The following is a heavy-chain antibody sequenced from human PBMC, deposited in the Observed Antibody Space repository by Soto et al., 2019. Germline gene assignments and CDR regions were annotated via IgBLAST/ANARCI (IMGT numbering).Heavy chain of an antibody. CDR2: ISAYNGNT. CDR1: GYTFTSYG. CDR3: ARVLSYDFWSGYYRWFDP. D-gene: IGHD3-3*01. J-gene: IGHJ5*02. Sequence: ASVKVSCKASGYTFTSYGISWVRQAPGQGLEWMGWISAYNGNTNYAQKLQGRVTMTTDTSTSTAYMELRSLRSDDTAVYYCARVLSYDFWSGYYRWFDPWGQGTLVTVSS. V-gene: IGHV1-18*01.